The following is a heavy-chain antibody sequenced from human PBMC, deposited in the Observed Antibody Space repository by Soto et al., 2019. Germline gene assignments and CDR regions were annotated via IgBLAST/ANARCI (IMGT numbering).Heavy chain of an antibody. Sequence: PSETLSLTCTVSGGSISSYYWSWIGQPPGKGLEWIGYIYYSGSTNYNPSLKSRVTISVDTSKNQFSLRLSSVTAADTAVYYCGRRIAARTNYYFYYGMDVWGQGTTDTVTS. V-gene: IGHV4-59*01. J-gene: IGHJ6*02. CDR2: IYYSGST. CDR1: GGSISSYY. CDR3: GRRIAARTNYYFYYGMDV. D-gene: IGHD6-6*01.